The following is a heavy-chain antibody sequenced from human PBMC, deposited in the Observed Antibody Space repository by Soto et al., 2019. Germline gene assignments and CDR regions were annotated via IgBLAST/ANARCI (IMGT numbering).Heavy chain of an antibody. D-gene: IGHD1-26*01. CDR3: AKVPITSIVGARGKAWYFDL. CDR2: ISGGGGST. V-gene: IGHV3-23*01. Sequence: EVQLLESGGGLVQPGGSLRLSCAASGFTFTTYAMSWVRQAPGKGLEWVSAISGGGGSTYYADSVKARFTISRDNSKNTLYLQMSSLRAEDTAVYYCAKVPITSIVGARGKAWYFDLWGRGTLVTVSS. J-gene: IGHJ2*01. CDR1: GFTFTTYA.